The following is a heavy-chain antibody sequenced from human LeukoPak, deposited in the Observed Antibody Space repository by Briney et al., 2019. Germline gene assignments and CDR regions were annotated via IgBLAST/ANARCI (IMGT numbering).Heavy chain of an antibody. CDR1: GYTFTVYY. CDR2: INPNSGGT. J-gene: IGHJ4*02. D-gene: IGHD1-26*01. Sequence: ASLKVSSKASGYTFTVYYMRSVRHAPGQRLEWMGWINPNSGGTNYAQKFQGRVTMTRDTSNSTAYMELSRLRADDTALYYSARATRLIVGATSVWGQGTLVTVSS. CDR3: ARATRLIVGATSV. V-gene: IGHV1-2*02.